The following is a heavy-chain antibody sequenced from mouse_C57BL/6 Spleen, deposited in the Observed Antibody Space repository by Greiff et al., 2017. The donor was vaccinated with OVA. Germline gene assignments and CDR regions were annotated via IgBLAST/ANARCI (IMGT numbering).Heavy chain of an antibody. CDR1: GFTFTDYY. Sequence: EVQVVESGGGLVQPGGSLSLSCAASGFTFTDYYMSWVRQPPGKALEWLGFIRNKANGYTTEYSASVKGRFTISRDNSQSILYLQMNALRAEDSATYYCARWESTTGNFDYWGQGTTLTVSS. D-gene: IGHD1-1*01. J-gene: IGHJ2*01. CDR3: ARWESTTGNFDY. V-gene: IGHV7-3*01. CDR2: IRNKANGYTT.